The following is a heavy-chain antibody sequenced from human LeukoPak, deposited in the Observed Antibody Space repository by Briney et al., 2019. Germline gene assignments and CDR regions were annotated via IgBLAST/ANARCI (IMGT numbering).Heavy chain of an antibody. CDR1: GFTFSSYW. CDR2: IKQDGSEK. D-gene: IGHD3-22*01. V-gene: IGHV3-7*01. Sequence: GGSLRLSCVASGFTFSSYWMSWVRQAPGKGLECVADIKQDGSEKYYVDSVKGRFTISRDNAKNSLYLQMNSLRVEDTAVYYCARDPYDSSGYRTYYFDYWGKGTTVTVSS. J-gene: IGHJ4*03. CDR3: ARDPYDSSGYRTYYFDY.